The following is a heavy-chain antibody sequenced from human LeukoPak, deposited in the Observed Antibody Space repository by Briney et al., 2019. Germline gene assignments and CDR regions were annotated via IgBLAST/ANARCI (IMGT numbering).Heavy chain of an antibody. CDR1: GFTFSDYG. J-gene: IGHJ5*02. D-gene: IGHD3-22*01. CDR3: ARDNDPDYSSSPGWFDL. CDR2: TSSDGSNK. Sequence: GGSLRLSCAASGFTFSDYGIHWVRLAPGKGLEWVGVTSSDGSNKFYADSVKGRFTVSRDNSKNTLYLQMNSLRAEDTAVYYCARDNDPDYSSSPGWFDLWGQGTLVTVSS. V-gene: IGHV3-30*06.